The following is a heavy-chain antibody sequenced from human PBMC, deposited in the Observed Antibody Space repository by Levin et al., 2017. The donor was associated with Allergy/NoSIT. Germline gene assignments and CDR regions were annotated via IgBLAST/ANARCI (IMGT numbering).Heavy chain of an antibody. CDR1: GGTFSSYA. J-gene: IGHJ2*01. D-gene: IGHD4-17*01. Sequence: ASVKVSCKASGGTFSSYAISWVRQAPGQGLEWMGGIIPIFGTANYAQKFQGRVTITADESTSTAYMELSSLRSEDTAVYYCARVGGKRDYGEIYWYFDLWGRGTLVTVSS. V-gene: IGHV1-69*13. CDR2: IIPIFGTA. CDR3: ARVGGKRDYGEIYWYFDL.